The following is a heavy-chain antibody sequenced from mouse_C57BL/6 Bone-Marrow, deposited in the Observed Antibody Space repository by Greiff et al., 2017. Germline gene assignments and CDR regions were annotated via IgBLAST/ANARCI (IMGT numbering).Heavy chain of an antibody. Sequence: EVKLMESGGDLVKPGGSLKLSCAASGFTFSSYGMSWVRQTPDKRLEWVATISSGGSYTYYPDSVKGRFTISRDNAKNTLYLQMSSLKSEDTAMXYCARLRTYWYFDVWGTGTTVTVSS. V-gene: IGHV5-6*01. CDR3: ARLRTYWYFDV. CDR1: GFTFSSYG. CDR2: ISSGGSYT. J-gene: IGHJ1*03.